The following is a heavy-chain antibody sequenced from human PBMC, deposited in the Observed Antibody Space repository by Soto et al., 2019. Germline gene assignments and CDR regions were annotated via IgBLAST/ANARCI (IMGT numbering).Heavy chain of an antibody. V-gene: IGHV3-30*02. D-gene: IGHD3-10*02. CDR2: INHDGSNK. Sequence: GQCRCLSWALAAFSFSRFGIRWDRQAPGQGLEWVAFINHDGSNKYYAHEVKGRVTITRDNSIKTLYMEMSRLRADDTAVYYCAGPAGSVCYDALDNWGQGTLVTVSS. J-gene: IGHJ3*02. CDR3: AGPAGSVCYDALDN. CDR1: AFSFSRFG.